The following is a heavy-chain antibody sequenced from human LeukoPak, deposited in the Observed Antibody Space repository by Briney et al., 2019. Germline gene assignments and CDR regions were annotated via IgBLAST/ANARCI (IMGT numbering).Heavy chain of an antibody. Sequence: ASVKVSCEASGYTFTGYYMHWVRQAPGQGLEWMGWINPNSGGTNYAQKFQGRVTMTRDTSISTAYMELSRLRSDDTAVYYCARDPDITIFGVVKGGFDYWGQGTLVTVSS. J-gene: IGHJ4*02. CDR2: INPNSGGT. V-gene: IGHV1-2*02. CDR1: GYTFTGYY. CDR3: ARDPDITIFGVVKGGFDY. D-gene: IGHD3-3*01.